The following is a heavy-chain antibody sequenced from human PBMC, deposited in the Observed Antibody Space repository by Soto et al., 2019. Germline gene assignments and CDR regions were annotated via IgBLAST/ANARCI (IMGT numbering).Heavy chain of an antibody. CDR1: GGTFSSYA. CDR3: ARGPGIAVGPKHPHFDY. J-gene: IGHJ4*02. D-gene: IGHD6-19*01. CDR2: IIPIFGTA. Sequence: QVQLVQSGAEVKKPGSSVKVSCKASGGTFSSYAISWVRQAPGQGLEWMGGIIPIFGTANYAQKFQGRVTITADESTSTAYMELSSLRSEDTAVYYCARGPGIAVGPKHPHFDYWGQGILVTVSS. V-gene: IGHV1-69*01.